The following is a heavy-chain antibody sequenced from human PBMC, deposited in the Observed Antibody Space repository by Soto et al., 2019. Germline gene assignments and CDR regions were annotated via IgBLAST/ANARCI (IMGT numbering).Heavy chain of an antibody. CDR3: ARKTTSVTTNYYYYYMDV. CDR1: GFTFSSYA. D-gene: IGHD4-17*01. Sequence: EVQLLESGGGLVQPGGSLRLSCAASGFTFSSYAMSWVRQAPGQGLEWVSAISGSGGSTYYADSVKGRFTISRDNSKNTLYLQMNSLRAEDTAVYYCARKTTSVTTNYYYYYMDVWGKGTTVTVSS. J-gene: IGHJ6*03. V-gene: IGHV3-23*01. CDR2: ISGSGGST.